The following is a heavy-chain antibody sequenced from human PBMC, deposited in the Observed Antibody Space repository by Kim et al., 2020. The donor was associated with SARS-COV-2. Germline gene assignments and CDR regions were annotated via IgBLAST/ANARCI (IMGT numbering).Heavy chain of an antibody. D-gene: IGHD5-18*01. CDR3: ARHNHEWYSYGPKHYYYYYGMDV. Sequence: GESLKISCKGSGYSFTSYWIGWVRQMPGKGLEWMGIIYPGDSDTRYSPSFQGQVTISADKSISTAYLQWSSLKASDTAMYYCARHNHEWYSYGPKHYYYYYGMDVWGQGTTVTVSS. V-gene: IGHV5-51*01. J-gene: IGHJ6*02. CDR1: GYSFTSYW. CDR2: IYPGDSDT.